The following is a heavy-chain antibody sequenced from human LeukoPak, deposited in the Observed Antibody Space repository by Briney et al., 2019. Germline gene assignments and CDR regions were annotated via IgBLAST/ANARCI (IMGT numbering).Heavy chain of an antibody. CDR1: GFTFSSYA. J-gene: IGHJ3*02. D-gene: IGHD3-10*01. CDR2: ISINGGST. CDR3: VKESRVVRGVIMDAFDM. V-gene: IGHV3-64D*06. Sequence: GGSPRLSCSASGFTFSSYAMHWVRQAPGKGLEYVSGISINGGSTDYADSVKGRFTISRDNSKNTVYLQMSSLRAEDTAVYYCVKESRVVRGVIMDAFDMWGQGTMVTVSS.